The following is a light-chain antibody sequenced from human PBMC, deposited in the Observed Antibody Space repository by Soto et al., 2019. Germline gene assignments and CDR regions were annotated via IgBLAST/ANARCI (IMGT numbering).Light chain of an antibody. CDR1: QSVSNNY. CDR2: GAS. J-gene: IGKJ1*01. CDR3: QQHSKWPRT. Sequence: EIVLTQSPGTLSLSPGERATLSCRASQSVSNNYLDWYQQKPGQAPRLLIYGASNRATGIPDRFSGSGSGTDFTLTISRLEPEDFAVYYCQQHSKWPRTFGQGTKVDIK. V-gene: IGKV3-20*01.